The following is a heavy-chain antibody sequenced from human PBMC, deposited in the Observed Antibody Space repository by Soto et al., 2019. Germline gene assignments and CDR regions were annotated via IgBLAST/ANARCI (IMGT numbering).Heavy chain of an antibody. D-gene: IGHD2-2*01. CDR3: ARSSSSTGTDAFDI. V-gene: IGHV1-69*01. Sequence: VQLVQSGAEVKKPGSSVKVSCKASGGTFSSYAISWVRQAPGQGLEWMGGIIPIFGTANYAQKVQGRVTITADEATSTAYKELSSLRSEDRAVYYCARSSSSTGTDAFDIWGQGTMVTVSS. J-gene: IGHJ3*02. CDR2: IIPIFGTA. CDR1: GGTFSSYA.